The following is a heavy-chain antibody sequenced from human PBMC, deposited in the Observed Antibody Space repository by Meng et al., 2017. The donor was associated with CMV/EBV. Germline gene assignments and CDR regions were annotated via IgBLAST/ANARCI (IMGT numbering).Heavy chain of an antibody. CDR2: ISSSSSYI. CDR3: ARDGPYYDFWSGYYLDY. V-gene: IGHV3-21*01. J-gene: IGHJ4*02. CDR1: GFTFSSYS. Sequence: GESLKISCAASGFTFSSYSMNWVRQAPGKGLEWVSSISSSSSYIYYADSVKGRFTISRDNAKNSLYLQMNSLRAEDTAVYYCARDGPYYDFWSGYYLDYWGQGTLVTVSS. D-gene: IGHD3-3*01.